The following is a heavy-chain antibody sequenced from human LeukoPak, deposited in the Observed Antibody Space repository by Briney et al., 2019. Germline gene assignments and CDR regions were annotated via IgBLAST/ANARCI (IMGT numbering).Heavy chain of an antibody. Sequence: ASVKVSCKASGYTFTSYYMHWVRQAPGQGLEWMGIINPSGGSTSYAQKFQGRVTMTRDTSTSTAYMELSRLRSDDTAVYYCAREDWDDSSAYDSNTRGYGMDVWGQGTTVTVSS. J-gene: IGHJ6*02. CDR1: GYTFTSYY. D-gene: IGHD3-22*01. V-gene: IGHV1-46*01. CDR2: INPSGGST. CDR3: AREDWDDSSAYDSNTRGYGMDV.